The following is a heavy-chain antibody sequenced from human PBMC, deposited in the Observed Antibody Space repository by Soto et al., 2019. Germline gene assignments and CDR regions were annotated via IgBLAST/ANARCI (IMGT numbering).Heavy chain of an antibody. CDR3: APLTVSLSGPYGIHV. D-gene: IGHD2-15*01. J-gene: IGHJ6*02. CDR2: MFYSGLT. V-gene: IGHV4-39*01. CDR1: DYSVSSSDYY. Sequence: PSETLSLTCSVSDYSVSSSDYYWAWIRQPPGKGLEWIGSMFYSGLTYYNPSLKSRVTLSVDTSKNHFSVRLNSVTAADTAVYYCAPLTVSLSGPYGIHVWGQGTTVTVSS.